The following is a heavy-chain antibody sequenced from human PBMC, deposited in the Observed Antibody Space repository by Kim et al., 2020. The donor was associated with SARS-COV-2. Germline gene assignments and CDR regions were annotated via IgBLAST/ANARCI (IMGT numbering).Heavy chain of an antibody. D-gene: IGHD3-10*01. V-gene: IGHV4-34*01. Sequence: SRVTISVDTSKNQFSLKLSSVTAADTAVYYCASKRAANYYGSGSYRWFDPWGQGTLVTVSS. CDR3: ASKRAANYYGSGSYRWFDP. J-gene: IGHJ5*02.